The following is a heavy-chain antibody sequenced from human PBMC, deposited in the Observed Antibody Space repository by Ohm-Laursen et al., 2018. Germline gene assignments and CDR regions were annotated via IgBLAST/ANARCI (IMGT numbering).Heavy chain of an antibody. CDR2: IWYDGSNE. CDR1: GFTFSSYG. J-gene: IGHJ6*02. CDR3: ARDSSRRAREGGMDV. V-gene: IGHV3-33*01. Sequence: SLRLSCAASGFTFSSYGMHWVRQAPGKGLEWVVVIWYDGSNEYYADSVKGRFTISRDNSKNTLYLQMNSLRVEDTAVYYCARDSSRRAREGGMDVWGQGTMVTVSS. D-gene: IGHD6-6*01.